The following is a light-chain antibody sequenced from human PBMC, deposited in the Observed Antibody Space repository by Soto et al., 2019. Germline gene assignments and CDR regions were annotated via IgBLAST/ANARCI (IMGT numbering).Light chain of an antibody. CDR3: SSSTSSSTLV. V-gene: IGLV2-14*01. CDR2: DVN. Sequence: QAVVTQPASVSGSPGQSITISCTGTSSDVGGYNYVSWYQQHPGKAPNLMIYDVNNRPSGVSNRCSGSKSGNTASLTISGLQAEDEADYYCSSSTSSSTLVFGGGTQLTVL. CDR1: SSDVGGYNY. J-gene: IGLJ2*01.